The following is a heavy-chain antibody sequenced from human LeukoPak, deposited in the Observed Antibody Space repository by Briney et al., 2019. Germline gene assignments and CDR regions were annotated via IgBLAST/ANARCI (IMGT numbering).Heavy chain of an antibody. J-gene: IGHJ4*02. CDR3: ARGGIAVAGTLKY. V-gene: IGHV4-34*01. D-gene: IGHD6-19*01. Sequence: KASETLSLTCAVDGGSFSGYYWGWIRQPPGKGMEWIGEINHSGSTNYNPSLKSRVTISVDTSKNQFSLKLSSVTAADTAVYYCARGGIAVAGTLKYWGQGTLVTVSS. CDR1: GGSFSGYY. CDR2: INHSGST.